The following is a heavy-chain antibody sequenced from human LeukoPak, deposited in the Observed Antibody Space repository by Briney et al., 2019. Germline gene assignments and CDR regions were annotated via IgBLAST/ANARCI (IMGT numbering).Heavy chain of an antibody. CDR1: GFTFSIFA. D-gene: IGHD3-22*01. J-gene: IGHJ4*02. CDR3: ARDRPNYYGSDGHYYRRDGDY. Sequence: GGSMRLSCAASGFTFSIFATRCVSPIPGKGREWVSSITSRVGTTYYADSEKGRFTISRDNSENTLYLQMNSLRAEDSALYYCARDRPNYYGSDGHYYRRDGDYWGQGTLVTVSS. V-gene: IGHV3-23*01. CDR2: ITSRVGTT.